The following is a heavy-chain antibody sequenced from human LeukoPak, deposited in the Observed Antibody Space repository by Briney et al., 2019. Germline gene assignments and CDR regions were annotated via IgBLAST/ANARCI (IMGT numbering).Heavy chain of an antibody. CDR2: ISGSGGST. V-gene: IGHV3-23*01. CDR3: ARAGRYYDSSGYATGGDAFDI. CDR1: GFTFSSYG. D-gene: IGHD3-22*01. Sequence: GGTLRLSCAASGFTFSSYGMSWVRQAPGKGLEWVSAISGSGGSTYYADSVKGRFTISRDNAKNSLYLQMNSLRAEDTAVYYCARAGRYYDSSGYATGGDAFDIWGQGTMVTVSS. J-gene: IGHJ3*02.